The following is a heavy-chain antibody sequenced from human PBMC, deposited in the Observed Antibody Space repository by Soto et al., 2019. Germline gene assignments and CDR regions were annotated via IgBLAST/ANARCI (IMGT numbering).Heavy chain of an antibody. CDR2: ISGNSNST. Sequence: GGSQRLSCAASGFTFRNYARNWVRQAPGKGLEWASAISGNSNSTYYADSVKGRFTISRDNSRNTVFLQMNSLRADDTAVYYCAKRVETGSFSPFDFWGQGTLVTVSS. D-gene: IGHD1-26*01. V-gene: IGHV3-23*01. CDR3: AKRVETGSFSPFDF. CDR1: GFTFRNYA. J-gene: IGHJ4*02.